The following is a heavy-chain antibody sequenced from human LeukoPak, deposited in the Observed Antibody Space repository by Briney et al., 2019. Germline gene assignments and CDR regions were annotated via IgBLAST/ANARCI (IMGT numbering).Heavy chain of an antibody. J-gene: IGHJ6*03. D-gene: IGHD6-6*01. Sequence: GGSLRLSCVASGFSFSYHGMNWVRLAPGKGLEWVSGVSPPGGGTYYADSVKGRFTISRDDSRNTLSLQMNSLRVEDTAVYYCARGGSSSSHPETYYYYYMDVWGKGTTVTVSS. CDR1: GFSFSYHG. CDR3: ARGGSSSSHPETYYYYYMDV. CDR2: VSPPGGGT. V-gene: IGHV3-23*01.